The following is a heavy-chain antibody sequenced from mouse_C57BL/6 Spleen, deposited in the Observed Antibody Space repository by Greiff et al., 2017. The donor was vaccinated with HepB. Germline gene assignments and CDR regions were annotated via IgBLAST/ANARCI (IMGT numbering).Heavy chain of an antibody. CDR3: ARRGDDYDVFDY. D-gene: IGHD2-4*01. Sequence: QVQLQQPGAELVKPGASVKLSCKASGYTFTSYWMQWVKQRLGQGLEWIGEIDPSDSYTNYNQKFKGKATLTVDTSSSTAYMQLSSLTSEDSAVYYCARRGDDYDVFDYWGQGTTLTVSS. V-gene: IGHV1-50*01. CDR1: GYTFTSYW. CDR2: IDPSDSYT. J-gene: IGHJ2*01.